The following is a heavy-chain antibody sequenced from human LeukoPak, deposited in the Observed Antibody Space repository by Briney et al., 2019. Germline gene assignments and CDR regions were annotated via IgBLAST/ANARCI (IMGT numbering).Heavy chain of an antibody. V-gene: IGHV5-51*01. J-gene: IGHJ4*02. Sequence: GESLKISCKGSGYSFTSYWIGWVRQMPGKGLEWMGIIYPGDSDTRYSPSLQGQVTILADKSISTAYLQWSSLKASDTAMYYCARLRPDTAMGIFDYWGQGTLVTVSS. D-gene: IGHD5-18*01. CDR1: GYSFTSYW. CDR3: ARLRPDTAMGIFDY. CDR2: IYPGDSDT.